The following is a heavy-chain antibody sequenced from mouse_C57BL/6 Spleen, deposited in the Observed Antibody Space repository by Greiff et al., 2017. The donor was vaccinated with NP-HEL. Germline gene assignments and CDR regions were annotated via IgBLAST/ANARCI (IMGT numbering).Heavy chain of an antibody. CDR1: GFTFSSYA. J-gene: IGHJ2*01. D-gene: IGHD1-1*01. V-gene: IGHV5-4*03. CDR2: ISDGGSDT. Sequence: DVKLVESGGGLVKPGGSLKLSCAASGFTFSSYAMSWVRQTPEKRLEWVATISDGGSDTNYPDNVKGRFTITKDNAKNNLYQQMSRLKSEDTAMYYCARGGYYYGSSYGFDYWGPGTTLTVSS. CDR3: ARGGYYYGSSYGFDY.